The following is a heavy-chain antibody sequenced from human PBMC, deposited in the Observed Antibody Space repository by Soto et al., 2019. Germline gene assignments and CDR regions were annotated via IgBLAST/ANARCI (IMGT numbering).Heavy chain of an antibody. D-gene: IGHD3-22*01. CDR2: IYYSGST. J-gene: IGHJ6*02. Sequence: NPSETLSLTCAVSGGSISSGGYSWSWIRQPPGKGLEWIGSIYYSGSTYYNPSLKSRVTISVDTSKNQFSLKLSSVTAADTAVYYCARRLYYDSSGFEGGGMDVWGQGTTVTVSS. CDR3: ARRLYYDSSGFEGGGMDV. V-gene: IGHV4-30-2*03. CDR1: GGSISSGGYS.